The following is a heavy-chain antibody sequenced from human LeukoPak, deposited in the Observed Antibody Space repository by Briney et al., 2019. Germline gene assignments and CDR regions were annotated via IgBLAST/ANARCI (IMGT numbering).Heavy chain of an antibody. CDR3: ARGPHCSSTSCSDYYYYYMDV. V-gene: IGHV4-59*01. D-gene: IGHD2-2*01. J-gene: IGHJ6*03. CDR1: GGSISSYY. Sequence: SETLSLTCTVSGGSISSYYWSWIRQPLGKGLEWIGYIYYSGSTNYNPSLKSRVTISVDTSKNQFSLKLSSVTAADTAVYYCARGPHCSSTSCSDYYYYYMDVWGKGTTVTVSS. CDR2: IYYSGST.